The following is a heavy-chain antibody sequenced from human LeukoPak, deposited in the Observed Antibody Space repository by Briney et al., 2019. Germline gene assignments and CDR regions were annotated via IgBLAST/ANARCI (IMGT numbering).Heavy chain of an antibody. CDR2: IGPAVDT. D-gene: IGHD2-2*01. CDR1: GFTLSSHD. J-gene: IGHJ4*02. CDR3: AKGVDGYCSSDSCYAYDC. Sequence: VGSLRLSCAASGFTLSSHDMHCVRQVTGKGLEWVSAIGPAVDTYYPTSVKGRFTVSRENAKNSLYLQMNSLRAEDTAVYWCAKGVDGYCSSDSCYAYDCWGQGTLVTVSS. V-gene: IGHV3-13*01.